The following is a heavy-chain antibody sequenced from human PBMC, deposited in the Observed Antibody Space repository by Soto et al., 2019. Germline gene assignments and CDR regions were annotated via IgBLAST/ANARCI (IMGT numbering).Heavy chain of an antibody. Sequence: ASVKVSCKASGGTFSSYAISWVRQAPGQGLEWMGGIIPIFGTANYAQKFQGRVTITADESTSTAYMELSSLRSEDTAVYYCARGTPKYYYGSGTWFDPWGQGTLVTVSS. CDR2: IIPIFGTA. D-gene: IGHD3-10*01. V-gene: IGHV1-69*13. CDR1: GGTFSSYA. CDR3: ARGTPKYYYGSGTWFDP. J-gene: IGHJ5*02.